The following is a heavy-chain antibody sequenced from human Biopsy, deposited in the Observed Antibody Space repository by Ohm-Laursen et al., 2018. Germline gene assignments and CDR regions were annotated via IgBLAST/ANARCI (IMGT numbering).Heavy chain of an antibody. CDR1: GFSLNTRGMS. Sequence: TQTLTLTGTLSGFSLNTRGMSVTWIRQPPGKALEWLARIDWDDAKFYSESLKTRLTISKGTSENHVVLTLSDVAPVDTATYYCARIPILVVPAAIVYRHRRHLQGLDVWGQGTTVIVSS. J-gene: IGHJ6*02. CDR3: ARIPILVVPAAIVYRHRRHLQGLDV. D-gene: IGHD2-2*02. CDR2: IDWDDAK. V-gene: IGHV2-70*16.